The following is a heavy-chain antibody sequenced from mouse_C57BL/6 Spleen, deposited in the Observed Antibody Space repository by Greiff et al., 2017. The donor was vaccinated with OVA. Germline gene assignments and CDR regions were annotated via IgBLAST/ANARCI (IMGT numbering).Heavy chain of an antibody. CDR2: IDPSDSYT. CDR1: GYTFTSYW. J-gene: IGHJ3*01. CDR3: ARGGLAY. Sequence: QVQLKQPGAELVKPGASVKLSCKASGYTFTSYWMQWVKQRPGQGLEWIGEIDPSDSYTNYNQKFKGKATLTVDTSSSTAYMQLSSLTSEDSAVYYCARGGLAYWGQGTLVTVSA. V-gene: IGHV1-50*01.